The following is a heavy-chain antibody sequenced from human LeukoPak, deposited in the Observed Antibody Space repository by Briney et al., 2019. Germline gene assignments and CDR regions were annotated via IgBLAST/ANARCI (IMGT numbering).Heavy chain of an antibody. CDR3: ARGIVGAPYYYYGMDV. J-gene: IGHJ6*02. CDR1: GFTFSDYS. D-gene: IGHD1-26*01. Sequence: KPGGSLRLSCAASGFTFSDYSMNWVRQAPGKGLEWVSCISSGTTYIYYADSVKGRFTISRDNAKNSLYLQLNSLRAEDTAVYYCARGIVGAPYYYYGMDVWGQGTTVTVSS. CDR2: ISSGTTYI. V-gene: IGHV3-21*01.